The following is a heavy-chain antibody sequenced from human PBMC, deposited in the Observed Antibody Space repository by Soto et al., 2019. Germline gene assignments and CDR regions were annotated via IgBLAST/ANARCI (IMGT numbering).Heavy chain of an antibody. CDR3: ARGPGLRFLEWLPSYDY. CDR2: ISPNSGGT. J-gene: IGHJ4*02. V-gene: IGHV1-2*04. CDR1: VYTLTSYG. D-gene: IGHD3-3*01. Sequence: ASVTVSCKASVYTLTSYGISWVRQAPGQGLEWMGWISPNSGGTNYAQKFQGWVTMTRDTSISTAYMELRRLRSDDTAVYYCARGPGLRFLEWLPSYDYWGQGTLVTVSS.